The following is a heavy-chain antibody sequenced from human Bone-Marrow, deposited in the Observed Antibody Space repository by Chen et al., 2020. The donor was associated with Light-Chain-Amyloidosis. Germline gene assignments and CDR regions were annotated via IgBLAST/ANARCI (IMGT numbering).Heavy chain of an antibody. CDR2: IYYSGST. Sequence: QVQLQESGPGLVKPSETLSLTCTVSGGSISSYYWSWIRQPPGKGLEWIGYIYYSGSTNYNPSLKSRVTISVDTSKTQFSLKLSSVTAAATAVYYCARGSRITIFGVSYPFDAFDIWGQGTMVTVSS. J-gene: IGHJ3*02. V-gene: IGHV4-59*01. CDR1: GGSISSYY. D-gene: IGHD3-3*01. CDR3: ARGSRITIFGVSYPFDAFDI.